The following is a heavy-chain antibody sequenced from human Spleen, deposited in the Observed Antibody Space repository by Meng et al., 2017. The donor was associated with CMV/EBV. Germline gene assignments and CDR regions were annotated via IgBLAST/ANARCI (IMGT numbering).Heavy chain of an antibody. J-gene: IGHJ5*02. CDR3: AREKFLEWIIGFDP. CDR2: INPNSGST. Sequence: SGYTFTGHNIHWVRQAPGQGLEWMGWINPNSGSTNYAQKFQGRVTMTRDTSISTAFMELRRLGSDDTAVYYCAREKFLEWIIGFDPWGQGTLVTVSS. V-gene: IGHV1-2*02. CDR1: GYTFTGHN. D-gene: IGHD3-3*01.